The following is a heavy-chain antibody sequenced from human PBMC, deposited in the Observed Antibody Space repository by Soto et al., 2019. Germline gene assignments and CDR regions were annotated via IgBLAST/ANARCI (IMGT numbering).Heavy chain of an antibody. Sequence: QVRLQESGPGLVKPSETLSLTCTVSGGSISSYYWSWFRHPPGKDLEGLGYMYNTGSTFYNPSLKSRVTISVDTSKNQFSLKLNPVTAADTAVYYCARDLWGYCGTDCYPLDVWGQGTTVTVSS. CDR1: GGSISSYY. CDR2: MYNTGST. CDR3: ARDLWGYCGTDCYPLDV. V-gene: IGHV4-59*13. J-gene: IGHJ6*02. D-gene: IGHD2-21*02.